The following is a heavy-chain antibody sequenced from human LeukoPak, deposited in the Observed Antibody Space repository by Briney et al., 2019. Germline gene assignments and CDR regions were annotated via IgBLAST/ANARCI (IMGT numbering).Heavy chain of an antibody. D-gene: IGHD3-22*01. J-gene: IGHJ4*02. CDR3: AKGRAMIVVVTVDY. V-gene: IGHV3-23*01. Sequence: GGSLRLSCAASGFTFSSYGMHWVRQAPGKGLEWVSAISGSGGSTYYADSVKGRFTISRDNSKNTLYLQMNSLRAEDTAVYYCAKGRAMIVVVTVDYWGQGTLVTVSS. CDR2: ISGSGGST. CDR1: GFTFSSYG.